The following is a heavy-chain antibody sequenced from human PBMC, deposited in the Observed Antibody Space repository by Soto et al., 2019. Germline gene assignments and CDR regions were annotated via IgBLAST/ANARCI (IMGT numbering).Heavy chain of an antibody. CDR3: ARPTAYYDFWSGYPTPQTYCDH. CDR1: GGSISSSSYY. V-gene: IGHV4-39*01. J-gene: IGHJ4*02. D-gene: IGHD3-3*01. Sequence: SETLSLTCTVSGGSISSSSYYWGWIRQPPGKGLEWIGSIYYSGSTYYNPSLKSRVTISVDTSKNQFSLKLSSVTAADTAVYYCARPTAYYDFWSGYPTPQTYCDHWGQRTLVTVAS. CDR2: IYYSGST.